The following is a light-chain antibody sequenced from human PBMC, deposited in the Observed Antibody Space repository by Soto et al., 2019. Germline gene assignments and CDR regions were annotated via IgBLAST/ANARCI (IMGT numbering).Light chain of an antibody. CDR1: HSINKC. CDR2: EAP. V-gene: IGKV1-5*03. CDR3: QQYNDYSAWI. J-gene: IGKJ1*01. Sequence: DLQMTQSPSTLSASVGDRVTITCRTSHSINKCLAWYQQKPGKAPTLLTYEAPILQNGVPSRFSGTESGQEFTLTISSLRPDDFATYYCQQYNDYSAWIFGQGTKV.